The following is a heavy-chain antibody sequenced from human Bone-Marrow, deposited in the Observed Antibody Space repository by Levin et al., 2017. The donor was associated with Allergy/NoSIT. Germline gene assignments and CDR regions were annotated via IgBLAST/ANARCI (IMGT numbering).Heavy chain of an antibody. CDR1: GYTFTGYY. CDR3: ARDIPLSSYSSGWGGTYYFDY. J-gene: IGHJ4*02. CDR2: INPNSGGT. D-gene: IGHD6-19*01. Sequence: GESLKISCKASGYTFTGYYMHWVRQAPGQGLEWMGWINPNSGGTNYAQKFQGRVTMTRDTSISTAYMELSRLRSDDTAVYYGARDIPLSSYSSGWGGTYYFDYWGQGTLVTVSS. V-gene: IGHV1-2*02.